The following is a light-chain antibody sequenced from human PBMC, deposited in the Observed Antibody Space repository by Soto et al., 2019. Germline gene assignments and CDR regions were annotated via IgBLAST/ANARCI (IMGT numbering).Light chain of an antibody. CDR2: END. V-gene: IGLV1-51*02. Sequence: QSVLTQPPSVSAAPGQKVTISCSGSSSNFGSNYVSWYQQVPGTAPKLLIYENDNRPSGIPDRFSGSKSGTSATLGVTGLQIGDEADYFCGTWDSRLRAHVFATGTKVTVL. CDR3: GTWDSRLRAHV. J-gene: IGLJ1*01. CDR1: SSNFGSNY.